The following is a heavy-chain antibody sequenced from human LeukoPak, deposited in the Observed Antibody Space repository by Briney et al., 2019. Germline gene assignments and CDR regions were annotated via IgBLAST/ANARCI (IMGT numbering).Heavy chain of an antibody. CDR3: ARIPLFTIPFDY. D-gene: IGHD3-9*01. J-gene: IGHJ4*02. Sequence: GGSLRLSCAASGFTFSSYAMHWVRQASGKGLEWVAVISYDGSNKYYADSVKGRFTISRDNSKNTLYLQMNSLRAEDTAVYYCARIPLFTIPFDYWGQGTLVTVSS. V-gene: IGHV3-30-3*01. CDR1: GFTFSSYA. CDR2: ISYDGSNK.